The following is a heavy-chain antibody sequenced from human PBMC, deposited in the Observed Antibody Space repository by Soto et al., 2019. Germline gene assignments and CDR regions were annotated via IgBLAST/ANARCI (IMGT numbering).Heavy chain of an antibody. CDR3: ARYAAEVTTFFDH. V-gene: IGHV4-59*12. J-gene: IGHJ4*02. CDR2: IDYRGTT. Sequence: PSETLSLTGTVSGGSISSYYWSWIGQPPGKGLEWIGYIDYRGTTNYNPSLKIRVTISEDTSKNQFSLYLEMHSLRAEDTAVYYCARYAAEVTTFFDHWGQGTLVTVSS. CDR1: GGSISSYY. D-gene: IGHD4-17*01.